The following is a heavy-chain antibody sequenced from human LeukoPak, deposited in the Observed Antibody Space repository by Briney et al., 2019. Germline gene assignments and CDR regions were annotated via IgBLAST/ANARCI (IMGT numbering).Heavy chain of an antibody. V-gene: IGHV4-34*01. J-gene: IGHJ5*02. Sequence: PSETLSLTCAVYGGSLSGYYWSWIRQPPGKGLGWIGEINHSGITTSNTSLKSRVTIAVDKSKNQFSLKLSSVAAAETAVYYCASQYYDFWSGYTKPPVTNWFDPWGQGTLVTVSS. CDR1: GGSLSGYY. CDR2: INHSGIT. D-gene: IGHD3-3*01. CDR3: ASQYYDFWSGYTKPPVTNWFDP.